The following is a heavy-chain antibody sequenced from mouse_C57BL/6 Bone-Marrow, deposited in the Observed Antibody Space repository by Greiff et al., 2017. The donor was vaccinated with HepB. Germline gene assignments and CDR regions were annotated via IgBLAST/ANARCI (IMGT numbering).Heavy chain of an antibody. D-gene: IGHD1-1*01. Sequence: QVQLQQPGAELVKPGASVKLSCKASGYTFTSYWMHWVKQRPGQGLEWIGMIHPNSGSTNYNEKFKSKATLTVDKSSSTAYMQLSSLTSEDSAVYYCAREDYGSSDYFDYWGQGTTLTVSS. J-gene: IGHJ2*01. CDR1: GYTFTSYW. V-gene: IGHV1-64*01. CDR2: IHPNSGST. CDR3: AREDYGSSDYFDY.